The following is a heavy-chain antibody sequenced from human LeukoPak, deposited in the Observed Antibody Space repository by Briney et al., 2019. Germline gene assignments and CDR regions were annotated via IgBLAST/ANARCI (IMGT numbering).Heavy chain of an antibody. CDR3: ARQPLVAPVSYYFDS. Sequence: KSSETLSHTCIVSGGSISSSSHYWGWIRQPPGKGLEWIGSIFYSGIIYYNPFLKSRVTISVDTSKNQFSLRLSSVTAADTAVYYCARQPLVAPVSYYFDSWGQGTLVTVSS. CDR2: IFYSGII. D-gene: IGHD5-12*01. CDR1: GGSISSSSHY. J-gene: IGHJ4*02. V-gene: IGHV4-39*01.